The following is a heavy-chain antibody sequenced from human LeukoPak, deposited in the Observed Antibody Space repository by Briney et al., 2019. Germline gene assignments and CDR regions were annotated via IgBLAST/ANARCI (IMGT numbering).Heavy chain of an antibody. D-gene: IGHD5-12*01. V-gene: IGHV1-46*01. Sequence: ASVKVSCKSSGHTFTTYYMHWVRQAPGQGLVWMGLINPSGGGTRYAQKFQGRVTMTRDTSTSTVYMELSSLRSEDTAVYYCASGYETVSVFDHWGQGTLVTVSS. J-gene: IGHJ4*02. CDR3: ASGYETVSVFDH. CDR2: INPSGGGT. CDR1: GHTFTTYY.